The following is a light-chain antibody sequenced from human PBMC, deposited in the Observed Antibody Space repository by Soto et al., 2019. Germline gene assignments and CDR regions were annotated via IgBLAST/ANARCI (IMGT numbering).Light chain of an antibody. J-gene: IGKJ1*01. CDR3: QQYNRSAVT. CDR2: DAS. V-gene: IGKV1-5*01. Sequence: DIQMTQSPSTLSASVGDRVTITCRASQSASTFLAWYQQKPGQAPKLLIYDASTLQSGVPSRFSASGSGTEFALTISGLQPDDFAVYYCQQYNRSAVTFGQGTKVDIK. CDR1: QSASTF.